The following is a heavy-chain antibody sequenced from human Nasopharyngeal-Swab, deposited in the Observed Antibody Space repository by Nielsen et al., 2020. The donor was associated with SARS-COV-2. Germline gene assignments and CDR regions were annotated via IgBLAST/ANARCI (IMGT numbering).Heavy chain of an antibody. CDR1: GYSFTSYW. CDR3: ARLCSGGSCRDAFDI. CDR2: IYPGDSDT. J-gene: IGHJ3*02. D-gene: IGHD2-15*01. Sequence: KVSCKGSGYSFTSYWIGWVRQMPGKGLEWMGIIYPGDSDTRYSPPFQGQVTISADKSISTAYLQWSSLKASDTAMYYCARLCSGGSCRDAFDIWGQGTMVTVSS. V-gene: IGHV5-51*01.